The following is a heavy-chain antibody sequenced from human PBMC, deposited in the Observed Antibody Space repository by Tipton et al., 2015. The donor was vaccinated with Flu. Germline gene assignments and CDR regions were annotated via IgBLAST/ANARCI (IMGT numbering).Heavy chain of an antibody. V-gene: IGHV4-59*12. J-gene: IGHJ2*01. D-gene: IGHD1-26*01. Sequence: TLSLTCAVSGDSISSDFYWAWIRQFPGKGLEWIGFTHYSESSTYNPSLQSRVTISIDTSKTQFSLKLSSVTAADTAVYYCARVLTFNIVVGDWYFDLWGRGTLVTVSS. CDR3: ARVLTFNIVVGDWYFDL. CDR1: GDSISSDFY. CDR2: THYSESS.